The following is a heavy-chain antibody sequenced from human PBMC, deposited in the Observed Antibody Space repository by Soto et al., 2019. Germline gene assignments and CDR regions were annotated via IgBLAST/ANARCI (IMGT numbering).Heavy chain of an antibody. D-gene: IGHD3-16*02. CDR2: IIPILGIA. J-gene: IGHJ5*02. CDR1: GGTFSSYT. Sequence: QVQLVQSGAEVKKPGSSVKVSCKASGGTFSSYTISWVRQAPGQGLEWMGRIIPILGIANYAQKFQGRVTITADKSTSTAYMELSSRRSEDTAVYYCARDSDDYIWGSYRPNWFDPWGQGTLVTVSS. CDR3: ARDSDDYIWGSYRPNWFDP. V-gene: IGHV1-69*08.